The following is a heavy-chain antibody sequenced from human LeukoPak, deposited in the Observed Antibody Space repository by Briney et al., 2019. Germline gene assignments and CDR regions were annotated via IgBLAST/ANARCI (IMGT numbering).Heavy chain of an antibody. CDR3: ARDPYYYDSSGYPRSGLFDY. V-gene: IGHV3-7*01. CDR1: GFTFSSYW. CDR2: IKQDGSEK. D-gene: IGHD3-22*01. J-gene: IGHJ4*02. Sequence: GGSLRLSCAASGFTFSSYWMSWVRQAPGKGLEWVANIKQDGSEKYYVDSVKGRFTISRDNAKNSLYLQMNSLRAEDTAVYYCARDPYYYDSSGYPRSGLFDYWGQGTLVTVSS.